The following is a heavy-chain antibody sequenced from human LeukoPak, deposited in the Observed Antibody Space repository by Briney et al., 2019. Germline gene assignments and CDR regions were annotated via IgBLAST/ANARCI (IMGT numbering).Heavy chain of an antibody. Sequence: GGSPRLSCAASGFTFSSYAMSWVRQAPGKGLEWVSAISGSGGSTYYADSVKGRFTISRDNSKNTLYLQMNSLRAEDTAVYYCAKVRTSADSSSSPYYFDYWGQGTLVTVSS. CDR2: ISGSGGST. CDR3: AKVRTSADSSSSPYYFDY. D-gene: IGHD6-6*01. CDR1: GFTFSSYA. J-gene: IGHJ4*02. V-gene: IGHV3-23*01.